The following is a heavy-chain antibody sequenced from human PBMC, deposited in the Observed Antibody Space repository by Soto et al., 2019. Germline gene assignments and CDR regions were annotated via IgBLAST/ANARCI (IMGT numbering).Heavy chain of an antibody. CDR3: ATYASSDDYSGSPIAWFDP. CDR2: IYYSGST. D-gene: IGHD3-22*01. Sequence: PSETLSLTCTVSGGSISSGGYYWSWIRQHPGKGLEWIGYIYYSGSTYYNPSLKSRVTISVDTSKNQFSLKLSSVTAADTAVYYCATYASSDDYSGSPIAWFDPWGQRTLVPVSS. CDR1: GGSISSGGYY. V-gene: IGHV4-31*03. J-gene: IGHJ5*02.